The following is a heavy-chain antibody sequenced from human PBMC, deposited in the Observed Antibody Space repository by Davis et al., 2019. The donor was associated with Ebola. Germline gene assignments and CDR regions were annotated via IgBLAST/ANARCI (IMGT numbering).Heavy chain of an antibody. CDR2: ISYDGSNK. D-gene: IGHD5-24*01. CDR3: ARVRGGILEMATITYFDY. J-gene: IGHJ4*02. Sequence: PGESLKISCAASGFTFSKYTMKWVRQAPGKGLEWVAVISYDGSNKYYADSVKGRFTISRDNSKNTLYLQMNSLRAEDTAVYYCARVRGGILEMATITYFDYWGQGTLVTVSS. V-gene: IGHV3-30-3*01. CDR1: GFTFSKYT.